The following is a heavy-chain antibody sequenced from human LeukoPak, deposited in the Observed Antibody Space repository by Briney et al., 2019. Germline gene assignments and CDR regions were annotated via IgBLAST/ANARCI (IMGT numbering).Heavy chain of an antibody. J-gene: IGHJ4*02. Sequence: GGSLRLSCSASGFTFTSHVMHWVRQAPGKGLQYVSGISMNVQTTYYAGSVKGRFTITRDSSKNTVYLQMNSLTAEDTAVYYCVREGLERRTNFDYWGQGTLVSVSS. CDR2: ISMNVQTT. CDR1: GFTFTSHV. CDR3: VREGLERRTNFDY. D-gene: IGHD1-1*01. V-gene: IGHV3-64D*06.